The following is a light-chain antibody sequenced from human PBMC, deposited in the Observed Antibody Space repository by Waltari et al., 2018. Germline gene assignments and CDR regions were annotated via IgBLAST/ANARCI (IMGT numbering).Light chain of an antibody. V-gene: IGKV3-15*01. CDR3: QQYNNWPLT. J-gene: IGKJ4*01. CDR1: QSISSN. CDR2: SAS. Sequence: EIVMTQSPATLSVSPGERATLTCRASQSISSNLAWDQQKPGQAPRLLIYSASARATGVPARFSGSVSGTEFTLTISSLQSEDFAVYYCQQYNNWPLTFGGGTKVEIK.